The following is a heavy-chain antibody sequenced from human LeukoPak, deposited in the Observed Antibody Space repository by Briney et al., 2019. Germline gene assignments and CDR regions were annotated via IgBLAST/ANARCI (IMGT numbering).Heavy chain of an antibody. CDR2: ITSSSRDI. J-gene: IGHJ5*02. CDR3: GRVLHWGELLPNCFDP. Sequence: GGSLRLSCTASGFTFSSYTMNWVRQAPGKGLEWVSSITSSSRDIYYGDSVKGRFTISRDNAKNSLFLQMTSLRAEDTAMYYCGRVLHWGELLPNCFDPGGQGTLVTVSS. V-gene: IGHV3-21*01. D-gene: IGHD3-16*01. CDR1: GFTFSSYT.